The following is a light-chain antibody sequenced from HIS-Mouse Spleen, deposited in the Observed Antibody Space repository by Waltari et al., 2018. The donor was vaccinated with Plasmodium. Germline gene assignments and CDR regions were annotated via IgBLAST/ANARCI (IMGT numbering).Light chain of an antibody. V-gene: IGLV2-23*01. CDR2: EGS. J-gene: IGLJ1*01. CDR3: CSYAGSSTYV. Sequence: QSALTQPASVSGSPGQSITISCTGTISDVGSYNLVSWYQQHPGTAPKPMIYEGSKRPSGVSNRFSCSKSGNTASLTISGLQAEDEADYYCCSYAGSSTYVFGTGTKVTVL. CDR1: ISDVGSYNL.